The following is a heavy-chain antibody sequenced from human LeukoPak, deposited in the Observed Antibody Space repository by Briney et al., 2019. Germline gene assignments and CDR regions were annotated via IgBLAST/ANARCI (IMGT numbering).Heavy chain of an antibody. V-gene: IGHV1-69*06. CDR3: ARQYSSGWYLNWFDP. CDR1: GGTFSSYA. CDR2: IIPIFGTA. Sequence: SVKVSCKASGGTFSSYAISWVRQAPGQGLEWMGGIIPIFGTANYAQKFQGRVTITADKSTSTAYMELSSLRSEDTAVYYCARQYSSGWYLNWFDPWGQGTLVTVSS. D-gene: IGHD6-19*01. J-gene: IGHJ5*02.